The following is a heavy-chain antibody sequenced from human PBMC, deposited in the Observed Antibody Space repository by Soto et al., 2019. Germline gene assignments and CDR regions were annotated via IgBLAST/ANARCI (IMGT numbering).Heavy chain of an antibody. Sequence: GGSLRLSCAASGFTFSSYWMSWVRQAPGKGLEWVANIKQDGSEKYYVDSVKGRFTISRDNAKNSLYLQMNSLRAEDTAVYYCARKDGGWYWVPDWSRVVWGKGTTVTVSS. CDR2: IKQDGSEK. CDR1: GFTFSSYW. CDR3: ARKDGGWYWVPDWSRVV. D-gene: IGHD6-19*01. V-gene: IGHV3-7*01. J-gene: IGHJ6*04.